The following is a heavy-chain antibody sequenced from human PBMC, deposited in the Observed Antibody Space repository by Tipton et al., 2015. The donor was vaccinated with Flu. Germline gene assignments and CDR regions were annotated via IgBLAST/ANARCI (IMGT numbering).Heavy chain of an antibody. V-gene: IGHV4-38-2*02. D-gene: IGHD3-3*01. CDR3: ARDGYDFWSGTQAFDI. CDR2: VHHTGIT. CDR1: GDSIGSDYY. Sequence: TLSLTCSVSGDSIGSDYYWAWIRQPPGKGLEWIGNVHHTGITYYNPTLKSRVTISVDKSRNQFSLKLSSVTAADTAVYYCARDGYDFWSGTQAFDIWGQGTMVTVSS. J-gene: IGHJ3*02.